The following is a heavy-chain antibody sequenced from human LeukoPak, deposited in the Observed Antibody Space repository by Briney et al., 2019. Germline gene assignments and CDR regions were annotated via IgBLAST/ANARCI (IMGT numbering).Heavy chain of an antibody. Sequence: ASVKVSCKASGYTFTNYDINWVRQATGQGLEWMGWMNPNSGNTNYAQKFQGRVTMTRNTSISTAYMELSSLRSEDTAVYYCAILYVLRFLEWRDGAFDIWGQGTMVTVSS. J-gene: IGHJ3*02. D-gene: IGHD3-3*01. CDR3: AILYVLRFLEWRDGAFDI. V-gene: IGHV1-8*01. CDR2: MNPNSGNT. CDR1: GYTFTNYD.